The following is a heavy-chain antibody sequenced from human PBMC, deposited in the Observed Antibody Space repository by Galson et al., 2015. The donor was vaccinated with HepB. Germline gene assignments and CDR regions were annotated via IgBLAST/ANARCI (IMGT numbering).Heavy chain of an antibody. Sequence: SLRLSCAASGFTFSSYGMHWVRQAPGKGLEWVAVISYDGSNKYYADSVKGRFTISRDNSKNTLSLQMNSLRPEDTAVYYCAKVRGQGVGTDNWGQGTLVTVSS. J-gene: IGHJ4*02. CDR2: ISYDGSNK. V-gene: IGHV3-30*18. CDR3: AKVRGQGVGTDN. CDR1: GFTFSSYG. D-gene: IGHD2-15*01.